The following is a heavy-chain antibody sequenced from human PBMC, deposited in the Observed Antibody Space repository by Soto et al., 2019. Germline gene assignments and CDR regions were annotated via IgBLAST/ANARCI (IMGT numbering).Heavy chain of an antibody. CDR2: IHNDGSTT. J-gene: IGHJ4*01. Sequence: PGGSLRLSCAASGFTFSSYWMHWVRQAPGKGLMWVSRIHNDGSTTRYADSVKGRFTISRDNAKNTLYLQMGSLRVEDTAVYYCARDNWNSYWGQGTLVTVSS. CDR3: ARDNWNSY. CDR1: GFTFSSYW. V-gene: IGHV3-74*01. D-gene: IGHD1-7*01.